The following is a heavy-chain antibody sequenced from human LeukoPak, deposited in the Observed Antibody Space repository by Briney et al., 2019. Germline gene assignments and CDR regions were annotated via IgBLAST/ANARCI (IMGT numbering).Heavy chain of an antibody. J-gene: IGHJ4*02. Sequence: GGSLRLSCAASGFTFSSYGMHWVRQAPGKGLEWVAFIRYDGSNKYYADSVKGRFTISRDNSKNTLYLQMNSLRAEDTAVYYCAKDRTPAANYFDYWGQGTLVTVSS. CDR2: IRYDGSNK. D-gene: IGHD2-2*01. CDR3: AKDRTPAANYFDY. V-gene: IGHV3-30*02. CDR1: GFTFSSYG.